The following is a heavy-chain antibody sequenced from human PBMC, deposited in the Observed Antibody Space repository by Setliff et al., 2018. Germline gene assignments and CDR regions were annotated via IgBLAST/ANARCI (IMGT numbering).Heavy chain of an antibody. Sequence: TSETLSLTCTVSGGSISPYFWSWIRQPPGKGLEWIGYIYHNGNTNFNPSLKTRLTMSVDTSKNQFALNLRSVTAADTAVYYCVRDRTAYSYGLDVWGQGTTGTAP. CDR2: IYHNGNT. J-gene: IGHJ6*02. D-gene: IGHD5-18*01. CDR3: VRDRTAYSYGLDV. CDR1: GGSISPYF. V-gene: IGHV4-59*01.